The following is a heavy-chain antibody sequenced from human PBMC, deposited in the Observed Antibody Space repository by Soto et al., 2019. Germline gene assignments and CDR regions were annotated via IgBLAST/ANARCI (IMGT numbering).Heavy chain of an antibody. CDR2: IIPILNIA. D-gene: IGHD6-6*01. Sequence: QVHLVQSGAEVKKPGSSVKVSCKASGGTFSNYTINWVRQAPGQGLEWMGRIIPILNIANYAQNFQGRVTITADKSTSTAYMELSSLRSEDTAIYYCARRPHGMDVWGQGTRVTVSS. V-gene: IGHV1-69*02. CDR1: GGTFSNYT. CDR3: ARRPHGMDV. J-gene: IGHJ6*02.